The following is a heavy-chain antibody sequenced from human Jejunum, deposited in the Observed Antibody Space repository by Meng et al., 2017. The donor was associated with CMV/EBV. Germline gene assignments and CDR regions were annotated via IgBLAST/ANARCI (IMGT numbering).Heavy chain of an antibody. Sequence: QGRRQGSGPGLGKSSETLSLTCFVSAGSISGYYWSWIRQPAGKGLEWIGRIYTSGSTHYNPSLKSRLTMSVDLSNNQISLKLRSVTAADTAVYYCARESGSYYWFDPWGQGTLVTVSS. CDR2: IYTSGST. J-gene: IGHJ5*02. CDR1: AGSISGYY. CDR3: ARESGSYYWFDP. D-gene: IGHD1-26*01. V-gene: IGHV4-4*07.